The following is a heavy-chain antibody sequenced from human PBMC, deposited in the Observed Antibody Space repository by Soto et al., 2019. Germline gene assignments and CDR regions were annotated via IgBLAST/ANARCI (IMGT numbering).Heavy chain of an antibody. V-gene: IGHV1-18*01. D-gene: IGHD1-1*01. Sequence: QVQLVQSGAEVKKPGASVKVSCKASGYTFTSYGISWVRQASGQGLEWMGWISAYNGNTKYAQKLQGRVTMTTNTSTSTAYMELRGLGSDDTAVYYCARDEAYKWNDGGWFDPWGQGTLVTVSS. J-gene: IGHJ5*02. CDR3: ARDEAYKWNDGGWFDP. CDR2: ISAYNGNT. CDR1: GYTFTSYG.